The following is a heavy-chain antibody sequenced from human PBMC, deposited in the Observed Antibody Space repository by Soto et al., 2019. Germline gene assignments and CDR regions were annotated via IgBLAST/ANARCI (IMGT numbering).Heavy chain of an antibody. Sequence: SETLSLTCTVSGGSISSGGYYWSWICQHPGKGLEWIGYIYYSGSTYYNPSLKSRVTISVDTSKNQFSLKLSSVTAADTAVYYCARSARGYSYGYFDYWGQGTLVTVSS. CDR2: IYYSGST. CDR1: GGSISSGGYY. J-gene: IGHJ4*02. D-gene: IGHD5-18*01. CDR3: ARSARGYSYGYFDY. V-gene: IGHV4-31*03.